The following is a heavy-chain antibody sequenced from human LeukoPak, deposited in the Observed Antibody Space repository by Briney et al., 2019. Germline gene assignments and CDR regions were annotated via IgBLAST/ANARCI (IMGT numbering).Heavy chain of an antibody. J-gene: IGHJ3*02. CDR1: GGSISSGDYY. CDR2: IYYSGST. Sequence: SQTLSLTCTVSGGSISSGDYYWSWIRQSPGKGLEWIGYIYYSGSTYYNPSLKSRVTISVDTSKNQFSLKLSSVTAAGTAVYYCANYDSSGSKNDAFDIWGQGTMVTVSS. V-gene: IGHV4-30-4*08. CDR3: ANYDSSGSKNDAFDI. D-gene: IGHD3-22*01.